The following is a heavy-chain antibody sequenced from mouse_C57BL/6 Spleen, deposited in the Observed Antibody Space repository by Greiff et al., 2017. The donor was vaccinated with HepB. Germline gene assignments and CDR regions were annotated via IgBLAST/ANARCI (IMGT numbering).Heavy chain of an antibody. CDR1: GYSITSGYY. CDR3: ARADYYGSNYFDY. CDR2: ISYDGSN. V-gene: IGHV3-6*01. J-gene: IGHJ2*01. Sequence: EVKLLESGPALVKPSQSLSLTCSVTGYSITSGYYWNWIRQFPGNKLEWMGYISYDGSNNYNPSLKNRISITRDTSKNQFFLKLNSVTTEDTATYYCARADYYGSNYFDYWGQGTTLTVSS. D-gene: IGHD1-1*01.